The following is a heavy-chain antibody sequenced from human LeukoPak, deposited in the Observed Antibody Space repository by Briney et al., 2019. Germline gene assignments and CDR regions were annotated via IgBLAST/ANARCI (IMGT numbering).Heavy chain of an antibody. J-gene: IGHJ6*02. Sequence: GGSLRLSCAASGFTVSSNYMSWVRQAPGKGLEWVSVIYSGGSTYYADSVKGRFTISRHNSENTLYLQMNSLRAEDTAVYYCASQGSYYYGMDVWGQGTTVTVSS. V-gene: IGHV3-53*04. CDR3: ASQGSYYYGMDV. CDR1: GFTVSSNY. CDR2: IYSGGST.